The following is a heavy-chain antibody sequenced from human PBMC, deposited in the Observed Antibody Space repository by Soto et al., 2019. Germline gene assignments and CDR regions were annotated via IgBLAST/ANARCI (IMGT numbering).Heavy chain of an antibody. V-gene: IGHV1-18*01. CDR2: ISVHSGKT. CDR3: AHSVVAGLGYYFDY. CDR1: GFPFSDSG. Sequence: GASVKVSCKASGFPFSDSGIAWVRQAPGQGLEWMAWISVHSGKTNYAQALQDRVTLTTDTSKNQVVLTMTNMDPVDTATYYCAHSVVAGLGYYFDYWGQGTLVTVSS. J-gene: IGHJ4*02. D-gene: IGHD6-19*01.